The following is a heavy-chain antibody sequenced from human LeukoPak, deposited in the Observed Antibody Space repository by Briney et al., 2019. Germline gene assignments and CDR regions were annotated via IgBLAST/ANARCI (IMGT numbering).Heavy chain of an antibody. J-gene: IGHJ4*02. D-gene: IGHD6-19*01. CDR1: GLNFNYYA. CDR2: ISYDGNDE. CDR3: ASGRIEVAGTGDY. Sequence: GRSLRLSCAASGLNFNYYAMHWVRQAPGKGLEWVAVISYDGNDEYYADSVQGRFSISRDNSNNTLYLEMTSLRSEDTALYYCASGRIEVAGTGDYWGQGTLVIVSS. V-gene: IGHV3-30*04.